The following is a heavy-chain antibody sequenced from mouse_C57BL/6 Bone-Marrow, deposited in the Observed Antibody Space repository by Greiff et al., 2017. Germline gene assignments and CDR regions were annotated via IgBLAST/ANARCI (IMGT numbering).Heavy chain of an antibody. CDR1: GYAFSSSW. V-gene: IGHV1-82*01. D-gene: IGHD2-3*01. CDR2: IYPGDGDT. CDR3: ARWLLLDY. Sequence: VQLQQSGPELVKPGASVKISCKASGYAFSSSWMNWVKQRPGKGLEWIGRIYPGDGDTNYNGKFKGQATLTADNSSSTAYMQLSSLTSEDTAVYFCARWLLLDYWGQGTTLTVSS. J-gene: IGHJ2*01.